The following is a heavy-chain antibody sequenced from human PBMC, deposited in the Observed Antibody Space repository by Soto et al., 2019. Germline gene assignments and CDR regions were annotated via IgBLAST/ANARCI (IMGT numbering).Heavy chain of an antibody. CDR3: ARAGVGRGYSYGSLDY. CDR2: TYYRSKWYN. CDR1: GDSVSSNSAA. V-gene: IGHV6-1*01. D-gene: IGHD5-18*01. Sequence: SQTLSLTCAISGDSVSSNSAAWNWIRQSPSRGLEWLGRTYYRSKWYNDYAVSVKSRITINPDTSKNQFSLQLNSVTPEDTAVYYCARAGVGRGYSYGSLDYWGQGTLVTVSS. J-gene: IGHJ4*02.